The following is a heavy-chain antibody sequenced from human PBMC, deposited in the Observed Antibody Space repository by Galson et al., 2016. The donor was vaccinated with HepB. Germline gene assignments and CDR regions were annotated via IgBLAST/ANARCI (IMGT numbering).Heavy chain of an antibody. CDR2: IHSGGGA. CDR1: GFTASSNY. D-gene: IGHD1-1*01. Sequence: LRLSCAASGFTASSNYMNWVRQPPGKGLEWVSFIHSGGGAYYTHSVKGRFTISTDNSKNTLYLQMNSLRAEDTAIYYCARGGPHNNYFDYWGQGTLVTVSS. J-gene: IGHJ4*02. V-gene: IGHV3-53*01. CDR3: ARGGPHNNYFDY.